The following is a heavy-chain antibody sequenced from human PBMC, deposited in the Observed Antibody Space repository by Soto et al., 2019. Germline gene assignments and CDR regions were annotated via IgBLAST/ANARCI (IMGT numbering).Heavy chain of an antibody. J-gene: IGHJ6*02. CDR1: GYSFTGYW. CDR2: IYPGDSDT. Sequence: GESLKISCKGSGYSFTGYWIGWVRQMPGKGLEWMGIIYPGDSDTRYSPSFQGQVTISADKSISTAYLQWSSLKASDTAMYYCARGGDFWSGYYYGMDVWGQGTTVTVSS. D-gene: IGHD3-3*01. CDR3: ARGGDFWSGYYYGMDV. V-gene: IGHV5-51*01.